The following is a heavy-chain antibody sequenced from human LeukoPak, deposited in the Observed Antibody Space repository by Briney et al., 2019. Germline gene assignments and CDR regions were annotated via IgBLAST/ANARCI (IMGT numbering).Heavy chain of an antibody. V-gene: IGHV1-69*13. D-gene: IGHD1-1*01. Sequence: GASVKVSCKASGGTFSSYAISWVRQAPGQGLEWMGGIIPIFGTANYAQKFQGRVTITADESTSTAYMELSSLRSEDTAVYYCAGSTTGQGDFDYWGQGTLVTVSS. CDR1: GGTFSSYA. J-gene: IGHJ4*02. CDR2: IIPIFGTA. CDR3: AGSTTGQGDFDY.